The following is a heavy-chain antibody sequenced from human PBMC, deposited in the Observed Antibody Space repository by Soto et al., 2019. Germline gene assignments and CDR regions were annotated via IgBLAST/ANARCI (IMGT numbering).Heavy chain of an antibody. J-gene: IGHJ4*02. CDR1: GFTFSNYG. Sequence: QVQLVESGGGVVQPGRSLRLSCAASGFTFSNYGMHWVRQAPGKGLEWLTIIWYDGKTKYYADSVKGRFTISRDNSKNTLYLQMDSVRDTDTAVYYCARHKCGYNDYWGQGTLVTVSS. CDR3: ARHKCGYNDY. V-gene: IGHV3-33*01. D-gene: IGHD5-12*01. CDR2: IWYDGKTK.